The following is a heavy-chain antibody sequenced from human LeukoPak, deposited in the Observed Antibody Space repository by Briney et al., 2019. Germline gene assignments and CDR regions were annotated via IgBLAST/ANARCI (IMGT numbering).Heavy chain of an antibody. D-gene: IGHD3-10*01. V-gene: IGHV4-4*07. CDR3: ARDSKAPGYFDY. J-gene: IGHJ4*02. Sequence: PSETLSLTCAVYGGSFSGYYWSWIRQPAGKGLEWIGRIYTSGSTNYNPSLKSRVTISVDTSKNQFSLKLSSVTAADTAVYYCARDSKAPGYFDYWGQGTLVTVSS. CDR1: GGSFSGYY. CDR2: IYTSGST.